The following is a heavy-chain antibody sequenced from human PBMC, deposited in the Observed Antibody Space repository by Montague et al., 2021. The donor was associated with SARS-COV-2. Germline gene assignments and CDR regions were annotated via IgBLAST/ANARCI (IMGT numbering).Heavy chain of an antibody. CDR1: GGSISSYY. J-gene: IGHJ1*01. CDR3: ARHPQY. V-gene: IGHV4-59*08. Sequence: SETLSLTCTVSGGSISSYYWSWIRQPPGKGLEWTGYIYYSGSTNYNPSLKSRLTISVDTSENQFSLNLRSMTAADTAVYYCARHPQYWGQGTLVTVSS. CDR2: IYYSGST.